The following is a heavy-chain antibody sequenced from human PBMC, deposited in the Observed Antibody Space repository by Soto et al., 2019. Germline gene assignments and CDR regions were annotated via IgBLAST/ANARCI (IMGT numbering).Heavy chain of an antibody. CDR1: GFTFSSYS. CDR3: ARDKDWAFDY. V-gene: IGHV3-48*04. CDR2: IFATSTTI. J-gene: IGHJ4*02. D-gene: IGHD3-9*01. Sequence: EVQLVESGGGLVQPGGSLRLSCVASGFTFSSYSMVWVRQAPGKGLEWISYIFATSTTICYADSVKGRFTVSRDNTQNSLFLLMNSLRAEDTAIYYCARDKDWAFDYWGQGTLVTVPS.